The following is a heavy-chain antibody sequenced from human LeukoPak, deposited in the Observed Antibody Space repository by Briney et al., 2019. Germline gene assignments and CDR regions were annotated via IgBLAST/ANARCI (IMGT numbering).Heavy chain of an antibody. CDR1: GYNFTDYY. CDR3: ARDSYGSDY. Sequence: ASVKVSCKPSGYNFTDYYIHWVRQAPGQGLEWMGRIIPSGGSTTYAQKFQGRVTMTRDMSTNTVYMELSSLRSEDTAVYYCARDSYGSDYWGQGTLVTVSS. J-gene: IGHJ4*02. CDR2: IIPSGGST. D-gene: IGHD3-16*01. V-gene: IGHV1-46*01.